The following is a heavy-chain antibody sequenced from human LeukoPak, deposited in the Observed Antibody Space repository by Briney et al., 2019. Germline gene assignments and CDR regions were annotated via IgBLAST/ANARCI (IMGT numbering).Heavy chain of an antibody. D-gene: IGHD3-10*01. V-gene: IGHV4-59*01. J-gene: IGHJ5*02. CDR3: ARGGVGGVSFSSWLDP. CDR1: GGSISSYY. CDR2: FYYSGST. Sequence: ASETLSLTCTVSGGSISSYYWSWIRQPPGKGLEWIGYFYYSGSTNYNPSLKSRVTISVDTSKNQFSLKLSSVTAADTAVYYCARGGVGGVSFSSWLDPWGQGNVVTVSS.